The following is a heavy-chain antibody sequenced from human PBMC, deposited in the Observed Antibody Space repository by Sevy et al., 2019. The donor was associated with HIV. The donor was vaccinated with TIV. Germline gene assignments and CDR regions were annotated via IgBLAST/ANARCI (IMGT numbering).Heavy chain of an antibody. CDR2: FYISDNT. V-gene: IGHV3-53*01. D-gene: IGHD3-3*01. CDR1: GFNVSSTY. CDR3: ATTTFRFFDN. Sequence: GGSLRLSCEASGFNVSSTYMSWVRQAPGKGLEWVSVFYISDNTYYADSVKGRFTISRDNFKNTVHLQMDSLGAEDTALYYCATTTFRFFDNWGQGTLVTVSS. J-gene: IGHJ4*02.